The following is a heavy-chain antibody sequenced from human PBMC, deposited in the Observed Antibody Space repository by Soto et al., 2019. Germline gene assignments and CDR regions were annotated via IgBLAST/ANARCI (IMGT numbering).Heavy chain of an antibody. CDR1: GYTFTSYG. Sequence: ASVKVSCKASGYTFTSYGISWVRRAPGQGLEWMGWISAYNGNTNYAQKLQGRVTVTTDTSTSTAYMELRSLRSDDTAVYYCARALPRDIVVVVAAPGTLDYWGQGTLVTVSS. D-gene: IGHD2-15*01. CDR3: ARALPRDIVVVVAAPGTLDY. CDR2: ISAYNGNT. J-gene: IGHJ4*02. V-gene: IGHV1-18*01.